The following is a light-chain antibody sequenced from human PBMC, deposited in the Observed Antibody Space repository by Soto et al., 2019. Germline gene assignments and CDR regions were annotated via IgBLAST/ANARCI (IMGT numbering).Light chain of an antibody. Sequence: EIVMTPSPVTLSVSPGETANLSCRASQPVTTNLAWYQQKPGQAPRLLIYGASTRATGIPARFSGSGSGTEFTLTISSLQSEDFAVYYCQQYYNWPITFGQGTRLEIK. CDR2: GAS. V-gene: IGKV3-15*01. CDR3: QQYYNWPIT. J-gene: IGKJ5*01. CDR1: QPVTTN.